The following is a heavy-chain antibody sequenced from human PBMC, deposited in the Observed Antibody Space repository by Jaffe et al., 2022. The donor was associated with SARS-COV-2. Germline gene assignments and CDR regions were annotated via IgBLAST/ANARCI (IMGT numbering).Heavy chain of an antibody. Sequence: QVQLVESGGGVVQPGRSLRLSCAASGFTFSSYAMHWVRQAPGKGLEWVAVISYDGSNKYYADSVKGRFTISRDNSKNTLYLQMNSLRAEDTAVYYCARVPDGDYHLDYWGQGTLVTVSS. CDR1: GFTFSSYA. J-gene: IGHJ4*02. D-gene: IGHD4-17*01. CDR2: ISYDGSNK. CDR3: ARVPDGDYHLDY. V-gene: IGHV3-30-3*01.